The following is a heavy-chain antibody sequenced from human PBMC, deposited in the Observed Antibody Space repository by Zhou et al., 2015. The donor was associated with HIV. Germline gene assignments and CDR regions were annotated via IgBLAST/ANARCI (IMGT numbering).Heavy chain of an antibody. CDR3: ATEHSTSFDFKRKYFDL. CDR2: IIPIFGTA. CDR1: GGTFSSYA. V-gene: IGHV1-69*01. Sequence: QVQLVQSGAEVKKPGSSVKVSCKASGGTFSSYAISWVRQAPGQGLEWMGGIIPIFGTANYAQKFQGRVTITADESTSTAYMELSSLRSEDTAVYYCATEHSTSFDFKRKYFDLWGRGTLVAVSS. J-gene: IGHJ2*01. D-gene: IGHD2/OR15-2a*01.